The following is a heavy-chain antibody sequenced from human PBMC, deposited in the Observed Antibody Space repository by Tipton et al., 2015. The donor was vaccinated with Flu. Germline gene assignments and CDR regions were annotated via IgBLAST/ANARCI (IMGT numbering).Heavy chain of an antibody. Sequence: QVQLVQSGAEVKKPGASVKVSCKASGYTFTGYYMHWVRQAPGQGLEWMGWINPNSGGTNYAQKFQGRVTMTRDTSISTAYMELSRLRSDATAVYYCARPSSIAARPGRYFDLWGRGPLVTVSS. J-gene: IGHJ2*01. CDR1: GYTFTGYY. CDR3: ARPSSIAARPGRYFDL. CDR2: INPNSGGT. D-gene: IGHD6-6*01. V-gene: IGHV1-2*02.